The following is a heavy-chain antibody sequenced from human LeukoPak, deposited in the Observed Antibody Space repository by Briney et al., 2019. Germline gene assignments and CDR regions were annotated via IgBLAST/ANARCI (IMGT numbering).Heavy chain of an antibody. J-gene: IGHJ4*02. Sequence: SGTLSLTCAVSGDSISNSHWWSWVRQPPGKGLEWIGVIYLTGDTDYNPSLKSRVTISIDKSKNQFSLKLTYVTAADTAVYYCARVHGHNLGTLDYWGQGILVTVTS. D-gene: IGHD5-24*01. CDR3: ARVHGHNLGTLDY. V-gene: IGHV4-4*02. CDR2: IYLTGDT. CDR1: GDSISNSHW.